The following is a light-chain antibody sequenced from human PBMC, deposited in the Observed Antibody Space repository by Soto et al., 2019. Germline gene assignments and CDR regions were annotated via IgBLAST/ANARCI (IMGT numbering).Light chain of an antibody. J-gene: IGKJ2*01. CDR3: QQRSNWPYT. V-gene: IGKV3-11*01. CDR2: DAS. Sequence: EIVLTQSPATLSFSPGERATLSCRASQSVGTYLVWYQQRPGQAPRLLIFDASHRATGIPARFSGSGSGTDFTLTISSLEPEDFAVYYCQQRSNWPYTFGQGTKLEIK. CDR1: QSVGTY.